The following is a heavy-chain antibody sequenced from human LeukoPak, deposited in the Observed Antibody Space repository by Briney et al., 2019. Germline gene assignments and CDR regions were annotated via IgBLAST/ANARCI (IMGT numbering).Heavy chain of an antibody. CDR3: ARRGGQPDPFDY. D-gene: IGHD3-10*01. CDR1: GYTFSSHA. CDR2: ISTSGGST. J-gene: IGHJ4*02. Sequence: PGGSLRLSCAASGYTFSSHAMSWVRQAPGKGLEWVSAISTSGGSTYYADSVKGRFTISRDNSRNTLYLQMNSLRAEDTAIYYCARRGGQPDPFDYWGQGTLVTVSP. V-gene: IGHV3-23*01.